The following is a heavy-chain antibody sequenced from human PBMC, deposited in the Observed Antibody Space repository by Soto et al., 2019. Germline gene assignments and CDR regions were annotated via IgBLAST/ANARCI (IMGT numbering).Heavy chain of an antibody. J-gene: IGHJ3*01. Sequence: WGSLRLSCAASGFTFRNYGMNWVRQAPGKGLERVSYIGIGSSTKYYADSVKGRFTISRDNAKNSLYLQMNSLRAEDTAVYYCARDQLYYNDISGRPLNAFDVWGQGTMVTVSS. CDR1: GFTFRNYG. CDR3: ARDQLYYNDISGRPLNAFDV. D-gene: IGHD3-22*01. V-gene: IGHV3-48*01. CDR2: IGIGSSTK.